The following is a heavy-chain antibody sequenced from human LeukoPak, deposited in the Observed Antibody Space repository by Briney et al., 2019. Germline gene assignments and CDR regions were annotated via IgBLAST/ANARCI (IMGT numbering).Heavy chain of an antibody. V-gene: IGHV4-59*01. Sequence: SETLSLTCTVSGGSISSYYWSWIRQPPGKGLEWIGYIYYSGSTNYNPSLKSRVTISVDTSKNQFSLNLRSVTAADTAVYYCARSSGSYWSWGQGTLVTVSS. CDR1: GGSISSYY. D-gene: IGHD1-26*01. J-gene: IGHJ5*02. CDR2: IYYSGST. CDR3: ARSSGSYWS.